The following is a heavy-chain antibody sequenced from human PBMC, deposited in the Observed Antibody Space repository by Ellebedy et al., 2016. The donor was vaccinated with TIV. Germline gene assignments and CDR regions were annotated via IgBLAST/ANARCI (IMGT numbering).Heavy chain of an antibody. Sequence: ASVKVSCKASGYTFTSYDINWVRQATGQGLEWMGWMNPNSGNTGYAQKFQGRVTMTRNTSISTAYMELSSLRSEDTAVYYCARGITMVRGVTIGYWGQGTLVTVSS. CDR2: MNPNSGNT. CDR1: GYTFTSYD. D-gene: IGHD3-10*01. CDR3: ARGITMVRGVTIGY. V-gene: IGHV1-8*01. J-gene: IGHJ4*02.